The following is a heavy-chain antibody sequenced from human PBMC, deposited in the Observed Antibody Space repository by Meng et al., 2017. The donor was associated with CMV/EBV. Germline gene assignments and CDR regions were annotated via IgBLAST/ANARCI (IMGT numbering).Heavy chain of an antibody. Sequence: ASVKVSCKASGYTFTSYDINWVRQATGQGLEWMGWMNPSSGNTGYAQKLQGRVTMTTDTSTSTAYMELRSLRSDDTAVYYCARIGYYTIFGNYYGMDVWGQGTTVTVSS. V-gene: IGHV1-8*01. D-gene: IGHD3-3*01. CDR3: ARIGYYTIFGNYYGMDV. J-gene: IGHJ6*02. CDR1: GYTFTSYD. CDR2: MNPSSGNT.